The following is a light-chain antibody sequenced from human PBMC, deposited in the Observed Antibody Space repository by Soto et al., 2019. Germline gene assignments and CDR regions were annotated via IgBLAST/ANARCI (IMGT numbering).Light chain of an antibody. CDR1: QSISSH. Sequence: DIQMTQSPSTLSASVGDRVTITCRASQSISSHLAWYQQKPGKAPKVLIYTASSLESGVPSRFSGSGSGTEFTLTISSLQPDDFATYYCQQYDRDSTFGQGTKVEIK. V-gene: IGKV1-5*03. CDR3: QQYDRDST. CDR2: TAS. J-gene: IGKJ1*01.